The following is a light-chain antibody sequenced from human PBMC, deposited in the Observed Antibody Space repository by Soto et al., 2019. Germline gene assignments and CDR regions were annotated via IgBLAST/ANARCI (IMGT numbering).Light chain of an antibody. CDR1: QSVGSN. J-gene: IGKJ2*01. V-gene: IGKV3-15*01. Sequence: EIVLTQSPASLSVSPGERATLSCRASQSVGSNLAWYQQRPGQAPRLLIYAASARATGIPVRFSGSGSGTAFTLSIDSLQSEDFANYFRQQYNNWPRTFGQGTKLEI. CDR3: QQYNNWPRT. CDR2: AAS.